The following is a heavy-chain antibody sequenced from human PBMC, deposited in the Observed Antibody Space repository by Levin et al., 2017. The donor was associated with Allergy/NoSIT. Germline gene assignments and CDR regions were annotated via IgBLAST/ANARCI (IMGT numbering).Heavy chain of an antibody. D-gene: IGHD1-1*01. CDR1: GFTFSSYT. Sequence: RGESLKISCAATGFTFSSYTMHWVRRAPGKGLGWVALISDDRTKEYYAESVKGRFTISRDNSGNTLNLQMDSLRPEDSAVYFCARGIWNRDYYMDVWGRGTTVTVSS. V-gene: IGHV3-30*04. CDR2: ISDDRTKE. J-gene: IGHJ6*03. CDR3: ARGIWNRDYYMDV.